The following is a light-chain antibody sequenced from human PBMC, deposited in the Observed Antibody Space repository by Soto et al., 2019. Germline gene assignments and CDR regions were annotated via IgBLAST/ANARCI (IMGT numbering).Light chain of an antibody. CDR1: SSDVGAYNF. CDR3: SAYTVSRTYV. Sequence: SALTQPASVSGSPGQSITISCTGTSSDVGAYNFVSWHQQHPGKAPKLMIYNVYDRPSGISYRFSGSKSGNTASLTISGLQGEDEADYYCSAYTVSRTYVFGTGTQVT. V-gene: IGLV2-14*03. J-gene: IGLJ1*01. CDR2: NVY.